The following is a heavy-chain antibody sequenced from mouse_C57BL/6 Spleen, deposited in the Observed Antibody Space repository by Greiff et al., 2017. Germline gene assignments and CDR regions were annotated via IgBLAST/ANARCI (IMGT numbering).Heavy chain of an antibody. CDR3: ARLIISTVHYAMDY. D-gene: IGHD1-1*01. Sequence: LQESGAELARPGASVKLSCKASGYTFTSYGISWVKQRTGQGLEWIGEIYPRSGNTYYNEKFKGKATLTADKSSSTAYMELRSLTSEDSAVYFCARLIISTVHYAMDYWGQGTSVTVSS. CDR2: IYPRSGNT. V-gene: IGHV1-81*01. CDR1: GYTFTSYG. J-gene: IGHJ4*01.